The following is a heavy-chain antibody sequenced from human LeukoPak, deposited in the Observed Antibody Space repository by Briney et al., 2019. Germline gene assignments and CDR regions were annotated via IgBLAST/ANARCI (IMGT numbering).Heavy chain of an antibody. CDR2: IKQDGTEK. CDR3: ASVACSAVTCFGFLFFDY. D-gene: IGHD2-15*01. Sequence: GGSLRLSCAASGFTFSRYWMSWVRQAPGKGLEWVANIKQDGTEKYYVDSVKGRFTISRDNAKNSLFLQMNSLRAEDTAVYYCASVACSAVTCFGFLFFDYWGQGTLVTVSS. J-gene: IGHJ4*02. V-gene: IGHV3-7*01. CDR1: GFTFSRYW.